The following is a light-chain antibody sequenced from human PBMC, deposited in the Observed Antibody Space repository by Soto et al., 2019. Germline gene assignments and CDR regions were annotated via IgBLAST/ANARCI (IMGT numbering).Light chain of an antibody. CDR2: DAS. Sequence: EIVLPQSPATLSLSPGERATLSCRASQSVSSYLAWYQQKPGQAPRLLIYDASTRATGIPARFSGSGSGTDFSLTISSLEPEDFAVYYCQQRSNWPPVITFGQGTRLEMK. CDR1: QSVSSY. V-gene: IGKV3-11*01. CDR3: QQRSNWPPVIT. J-gene: IGKJ5*01.